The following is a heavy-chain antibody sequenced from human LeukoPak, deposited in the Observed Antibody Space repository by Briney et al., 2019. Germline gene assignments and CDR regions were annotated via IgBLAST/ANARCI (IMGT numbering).Heavy chain of an antibody. CDR3: ARHGGNYYDSSGYFDV. CDR1: GGSVSSGSSY. Sequence: SETLSLTCTVSGGSVSSGSSYWSWIRQPPEKGLEWIGYIYYSGSTNYNPSLKSRVTISIDTSKNQFSLKLSSVTAADTAVYYCARHGGNYYDSSGYFDVWGHGTTVTVSS. V-gene: IGHV4-61*01. J-gene: IGHJ6*02. CDR2: IYYSGST. D-gene: IGHD3-22*01.